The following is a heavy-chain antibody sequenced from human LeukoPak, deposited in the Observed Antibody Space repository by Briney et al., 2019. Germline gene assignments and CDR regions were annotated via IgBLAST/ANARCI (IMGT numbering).Heavy chain of an antibody. CDR1: GGSISSGGYS. J-gene: IGHJ6*03. Sequence: PSETLSLTCAVSGGSISSGGYSWSWIRQPPGKGLEWIGYIYYSGSTYYNPSLKSRVTISVDTSKNQISLKLSSVTAADTAVYYCARGRATVTMVRGVRPPYYYYMGVWGKGTTVIISS. V-gene: IGHV4-30-4*07. CDR3: ARGRATVTMVRGVRPPYYYYMGV. D-gene: IGHD3-10*01. CDR2: IYYSGST.